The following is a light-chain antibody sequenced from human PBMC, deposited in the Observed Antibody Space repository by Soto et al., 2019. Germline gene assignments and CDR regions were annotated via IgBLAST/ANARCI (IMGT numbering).Light chain of an antibody. V-gene: IGKV1-5*01. Sequence: IQMTQSPSTLSASVGDRVTITCRASESISNWLAWYQQKPGKAPKLLIHDASTLESEVSSRFSGSGSGTEFTLTISSLRPDDFATYYCQQYKTYSRTFGQGTKVEIK. CDR1: ESISNW. CDR3: QQYKTYSRT. CDR2: DAS. J-gene: IGKJ1*01.